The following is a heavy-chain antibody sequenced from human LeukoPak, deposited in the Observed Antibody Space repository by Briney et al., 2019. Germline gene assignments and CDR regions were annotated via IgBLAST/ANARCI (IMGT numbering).Heavy chain of an antibody. CDR1: GGSISSGGYY. D-gene: IGHD6-6*01. J-gene: IGHJ5*02. CDR3: ASGTYSSSSNWFDP. V-gene: IGHV4-31*03. Sequence: SQTLSLTCTVSGGSISSGGYYWSWIRQHPGKGLEWIGYIYYSGSTYYNPSLKSRVTISVDTSKNQFSLKLSSVTAADTAVYYCASGTYSSSSNWFDPWGRGTLVTVSS. CDR2: IYYSGST.